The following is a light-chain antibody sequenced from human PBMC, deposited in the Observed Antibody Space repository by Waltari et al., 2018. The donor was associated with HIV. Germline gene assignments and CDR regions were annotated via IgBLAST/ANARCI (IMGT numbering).Light chain of an antibody. J-gene: IGKJ2*01. Sequence: EVMLTQSPATLSVSPGETVTLSCSASQCVGAYLAWYQHRPGQSPRRLVYGAYTTAPGVPARFRGRGFGTDFTLTISNLQSGDFAVYFCQQYSTWPLYTFGQGTKLEI. CDR1: QCVGAY. V-gene: IGKV3-15*01. CDR3: QQYSTWPLYT. CDR2: GAY.